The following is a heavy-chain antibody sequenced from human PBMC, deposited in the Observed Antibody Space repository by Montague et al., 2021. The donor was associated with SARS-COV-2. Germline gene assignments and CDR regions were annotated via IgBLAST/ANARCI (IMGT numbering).Heavy chain of an antibody. CDR2: IHYRGTT. V-gene: IGHV4-59*08. D-gene: IGHD3-10*01. CDR3: ARLGGSGSYLAFDY. J-gene: IGHJ4*02. CDR1: NGSISGHY. Sequence: SETLSLTCTVSNGSISGHYWIWIRQPPGRGLDLLAYIHYRGTTDYNPSLKSRLTLSVDTSKNQFSLTLTSLTAADTAIYYCARLGGSGSYLAFDYWGQGTLVTVSS.